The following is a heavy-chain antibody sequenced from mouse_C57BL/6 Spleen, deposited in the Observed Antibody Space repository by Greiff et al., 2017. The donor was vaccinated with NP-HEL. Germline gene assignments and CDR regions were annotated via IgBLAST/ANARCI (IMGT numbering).Heavy chain of an antibody. CDR2: IYPGDGDT. D-gene: IGHD2-4*01. Sequence: VQLQQSGPELVKPGASVKISCKASGYAFSSSWMNWVKQRPGKGLEWIGRIYPGDGDTNYNGKFKGKATQTKDKSSSTAYMQLSSLTSEDSAVSFCARWDYEGYYFDYWGQGTTLTVSS. CDR3: ARWDYEGYYFDY. CDR1: GYAFSSSW. J-gene: IGHJ2*01. V-gene: IGHV1-82*01.